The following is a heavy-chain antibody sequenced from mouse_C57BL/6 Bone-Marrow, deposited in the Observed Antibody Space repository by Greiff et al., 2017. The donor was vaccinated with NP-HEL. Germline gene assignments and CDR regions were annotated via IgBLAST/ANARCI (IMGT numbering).Heavy chain of an antibody. J-gene: IGHJ3*01. CDR3: ARIPVVATRFAY. V-gene: IGHV1-81*01. CDR2: IYPRSGNT. Sequence: QVQLKESGAELARPGASVKLSCKASGYTFTSYGISWVKQRTGQGLEWIGEIYPRSGNTYYNEKFKGKATLTADKSSSTAYMELRSLTSEDSAVYFCARIPVVATRFAYWGQGTLVTVSA. D-gene: IGHD1-1*01. CDR1: GYTFTSYG.